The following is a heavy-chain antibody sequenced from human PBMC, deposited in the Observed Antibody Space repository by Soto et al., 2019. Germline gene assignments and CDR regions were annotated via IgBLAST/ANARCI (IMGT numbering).Heavy chain of an antibody. CDR3: ARGKNFCSSTSCYYYGMDV. D-gene: IGHD2-2*01. J-gene: IGHJ6*02. V-gene: IGHV4-34*01. CDR1: GGSFSGYY. CDR2: INHSGST. Sequence: SETLSLTCAVYGGSFSGYYWSWIRQPPGKGLEWIGEINHSGSTNYNPSLKSRVTISVDTSKNQFSLKLSSVTAADTAVYYCARGKNFCSSTSCYYYGMDVWGQGTTVTVSS.